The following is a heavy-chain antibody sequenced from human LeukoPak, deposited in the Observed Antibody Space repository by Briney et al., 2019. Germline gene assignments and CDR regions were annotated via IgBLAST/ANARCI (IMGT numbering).Heavy chain of an antibody. Sequence: SETLSLTCSVSGGSISSGSYYWSWIRQPAGKGLEWIGRIYTSGSTNYNPSLESRVTISVDTSKNQFSLKLSSVTAADTAVYYCARDKQWRGGYFDYWGQGTLVTVSS. V-gene: IGHV4-61*02. J-gene: IGHJ4*02. D-gene: IGHD6-19*01. CDR2: IYTSGST. CDR1: GGSISSGSYY. CDR3: ARDKQWRGGYFDY.